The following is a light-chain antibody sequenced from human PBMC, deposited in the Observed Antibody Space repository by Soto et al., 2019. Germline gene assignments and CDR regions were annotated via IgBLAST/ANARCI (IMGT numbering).Light chain of an antibody. J-gene: IGLJ2*01. CDR3: CSFAGTYTVV. CDR1: GSDVGGYDF. V-gene: IGLV2-11*01. CDR2: DVS. Sequence: QSALTQPRSESGSPGQSVTISCTGTGSDVGGYDFVSWYQQHPGKAPKLMIYDVSKRPSGVPDRFSGSKSGNTASLTISGLQADDEADYYCCSFAGTYTVVFGGGTKLTVL.